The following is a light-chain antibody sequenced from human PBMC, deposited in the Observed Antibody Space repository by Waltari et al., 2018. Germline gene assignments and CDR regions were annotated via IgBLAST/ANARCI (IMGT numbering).Light chain of an antibody. CDR3: QQYYSYPWT. V-gene: IGKV1-8*01. CDR1: QGISSY. CDR2: AAS. J-gene: IGKJ1*01. Sequence: AIRLIQSPSPLSASPGERVTITCRASQGISSYLAWYQQKPGKAPKLLIYAASTLQSGVPSRFSGSGSGTDFTLTISCLQSEDFATYYCQQYYSYPWTFGQGTKVEIK.